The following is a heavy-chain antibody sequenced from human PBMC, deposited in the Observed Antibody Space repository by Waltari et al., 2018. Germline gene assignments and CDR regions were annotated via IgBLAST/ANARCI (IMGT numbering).Heavy chain of an antibody. D-gene: IGHD3-3*01. J-gene: IGHJ4*02. CDR2: ISNDGSNR. CDR3: AREGSSYDFWSGYTPDY. V-gene: IGHV3-30-3*01. Sequence: QVQLVESGGGVVQPGRSLRLSCAASGFTFSSYAMHWVRQAPGRGRGGVEVISNDGSNRYYADSVKGRFTISRDNSKNTQYLQMNSLRAEDTAVYYCAREGSSYDFWSGYTPDYWGQGTLVTVSS. CDR1: GFTFSSYA.